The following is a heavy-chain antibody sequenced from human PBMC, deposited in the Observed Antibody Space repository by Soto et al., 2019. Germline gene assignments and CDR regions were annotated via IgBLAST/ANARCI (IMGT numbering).Heavy chain of an antibody. V-gene: IGHV4-39*01. CDR2: IYYSGST. Sequence: SETLSLTCTVSGDSISSSSAYYWAWIRQPPGKGLEWIGSIYYSGSTYYNPSLKSRVTISVDTSKNQFSLKVSSVTAADTAVYYCARHQGNHYYSYMDVWGKGTTVTVSS. CDR1: GDSISSSSAYY. J-gene: IGHJ6*03. CDR3: ARHQGNHYYSYMDV.